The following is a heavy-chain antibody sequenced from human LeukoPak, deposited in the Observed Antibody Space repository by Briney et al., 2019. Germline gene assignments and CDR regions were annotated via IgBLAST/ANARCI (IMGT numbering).Heavy chain of an antibody. CDR3: AGKDIVATGVGMDV. CDR2: IYSSGST. D-gene: IGHD5-12*01. V-gene: IGHV3-53*04. Sequence: GGSLRLSCAASGFTVSSNYMSWVRQAPGKGLEWVSVIYSSGSTYYADSVKGRFTISRHNSKNTLYLQMSSLRAEDTAVYYCAGKDIVATGVGMDVWGQGTTVTVSS. J-gene: IGHJ6*02. CDR1: GFTVSSNY.